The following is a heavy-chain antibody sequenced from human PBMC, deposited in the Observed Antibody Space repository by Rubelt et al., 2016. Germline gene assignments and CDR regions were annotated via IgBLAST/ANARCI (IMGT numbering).Heavy chain of an antibody. V-gene: IGHV4-59*12. CDR3: ARDQPKLYYFDY. J-gene: IGHJ4*02. Sequence: QVQLQESGPGLVKPSETLSLTCTVSGGSISSYYWSWIRQPPGKGLEWIGYIYYSGSTNFNPSLKSRVTISVDTSKNQFSLKLSSVTAADTAVYYCARDQPKLYYFDYWGQGTLVTVSS. CDR2: IYYSGST. CDR1: GGSISSYY. D-gene: IGHD4-23*01.